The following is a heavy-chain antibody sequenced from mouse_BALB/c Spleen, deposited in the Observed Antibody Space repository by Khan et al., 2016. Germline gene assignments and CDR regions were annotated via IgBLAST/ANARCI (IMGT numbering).Heavy chain of an antibody. V-gene: IGHV9-3-1*01. D-gene: IGHD2-3*01. J-gene: IGHJ4*01. CDR1: GFTFTNYG. CDR2: INTYTGAP. CDR3: ASIYDGYYVGLYDAMDY. Sequence: QIQLVQSGPELKKPGETVKISCKASGFTFTNYGMNWVKQAPGKGLKWMGWINTYTGAPTYADDFKGRFAFSLDTSASTAYLQINNLKTEDTATYFCASIYDGYYVGLYDAMDYWGQGTSVTVSS.